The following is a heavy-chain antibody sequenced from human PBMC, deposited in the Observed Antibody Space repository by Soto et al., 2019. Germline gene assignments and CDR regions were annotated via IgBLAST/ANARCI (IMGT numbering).Heavy chain of an antibody. Sequence: GGSLRLSCAASGFTVSSNYMSWVRQAPGKGLEWVSVIYSGGSTYYADSVKGRFTISRDNSKNTLYLQMNSLRAEDTAVYYCARVEGLHLGELSSWGQGTLVTVSS. D-gene: IGHD3-16*02. J-gene: IGHJ5*02. CDR3: ARVEGLHLGELSS. CDR2: IYSGGST. CDR1: GFTVSSNY. V-gene: IGHV3-66*01.